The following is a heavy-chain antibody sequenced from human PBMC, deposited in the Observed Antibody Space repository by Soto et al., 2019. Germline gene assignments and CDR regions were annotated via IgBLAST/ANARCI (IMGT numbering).Heavy chain of an antibody. CDR2: IYYSRST. Sequence: SETLSLTCTVSGGSISSSSYYWGWIRQPPGKRLEWIGSIYYSRSTYYNPSLKSRVPISVDTSKNQFSLKLSSVTAADTAVYYCARHAEYDILTGYPPALDYWGQGTLVTVSS. V-gene: IGHV4-39*01. D-gene: IGHD3-9*01. CDR3: ARHAEYDILTGYPPALDY. J-gene: IGHJ4*02. CDR1: GGSISSSSYY.